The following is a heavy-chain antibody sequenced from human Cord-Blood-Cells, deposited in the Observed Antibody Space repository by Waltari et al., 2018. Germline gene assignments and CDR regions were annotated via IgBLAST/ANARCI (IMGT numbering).Heavy chain of an antibody. CDR2: IYYSGST. Sequence: QVQLQESGPGLVKPSETLSLTCTASGGPISSYYWTWIRQPPGKGLEWIGYIYYSGSTNYNPSLKSRVTISVDTSKNQFSLKLSSVTAADTAVYYCARQSSGSGDFDYWGQGTLVTVSS. V-gene: IGHV4-59*08. CDR1: GGPISSYY. D-gene: IGHD7-27*01. J-gene: IGHJ4*02. CDR3: ARQSSGSGDFDY.